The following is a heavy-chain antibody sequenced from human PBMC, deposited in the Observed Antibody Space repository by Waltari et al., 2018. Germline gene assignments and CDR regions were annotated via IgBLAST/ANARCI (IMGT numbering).Heavy chain of an antibody. Sequence: QPLLQESGPGLVKPSETLSLTCSVSVGSISSSNYYWSWTRQPPGKGLEWVGNSYYSGDTYYNPSLTSRVTISLDTSNNQFCLKLRSVIAADTAVYFCASGGGYTNGWDYWGQGTLVTVSS. CDR1: VGSISSSNYY. V-gene: IGHV4-39*07. J-gene: IGHJ4*02. D-gene: IGHD2-8*01. CDR2: SYYSGDT. CDR3: ASGGGYTNGWDY.